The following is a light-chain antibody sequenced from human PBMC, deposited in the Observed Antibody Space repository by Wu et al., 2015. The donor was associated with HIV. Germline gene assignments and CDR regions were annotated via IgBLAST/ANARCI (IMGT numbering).Light chain of an antibody. Sequence: DIQMTQSPSTLSASVGDTVTITCRASQSISHWLAWYQQKPGKAPKLLIHKASSLESGVPSRFSGSGFGTEFTLTISSLQPDDFATYYCQQYNSYSYTFGQGTKLEIK. V-gene: IGKV1-5*03. CDR1: QSISHW. J-gene: IGKJ2*01. CDR2: KAS. CDR3: QQYNSYSYT.